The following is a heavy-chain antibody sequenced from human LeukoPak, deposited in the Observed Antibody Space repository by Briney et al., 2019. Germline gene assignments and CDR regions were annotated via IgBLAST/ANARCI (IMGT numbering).Heavy chain of an antibody. Sequence: SETMSLTCIVSGASISNCCCSWARLPPRKGLGCIGYVYYSWRTNHILSLKRRVTISADTSKIQYSLKLTAVTGAGTAVYYCAIHELGAENLDYWGQGTLLTVSS. V-gene: IGHV4-59*08. CDR3: AIHELGAENLDY. D-gene: IGHD1-7*01. J-gene: IGHJ4*02. CDR2: VYYSWRT. CDR1: GASISNCC.